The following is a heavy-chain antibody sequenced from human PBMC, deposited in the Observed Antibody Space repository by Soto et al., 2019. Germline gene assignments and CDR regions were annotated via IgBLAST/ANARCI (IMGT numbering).Heavy chain of an antibody. CDR1: GFTFSSYA. V-gene: IGHV3-30-3*01. D-gene: IGHD2-8*01. CDR2: ISYDGSNK. Sequence: GALRLSCAASGFTFSSYAMHWVRQAPGKGLEWVAVISYDGSNKYYADSVKGRFTISRDNSKNTLYLQMNSLRAEDTAVYYCASRPYCTNGVCPSYYYYGMDVWGQGTTVTVSS. J-gene: IGHJ6*02. CDR3: ASRPYCTNGVCPSYYYYGMDV.